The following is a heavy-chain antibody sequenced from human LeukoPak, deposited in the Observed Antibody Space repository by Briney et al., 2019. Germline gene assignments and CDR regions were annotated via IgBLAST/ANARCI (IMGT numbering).Heavy chain of an antibody. V-gene: IGHV3-23*01. CDR3: AKGSSNGRPYYFDF. Sequence: GGSLRLSCAASGFTFSTYAMSWVRHAPGKGLEWVSASNGYDTYYADSVKGRFTISKDNSKNTLYLQMNSLRAEDSAIYYCAKGSSNGRPYYFDFWGPGSLVTDSS. CDR2: SNGYDT. J-gene: IGHJ4*02. D-gene: IGHD6-25*01. CDR1: GFTFSTYA.